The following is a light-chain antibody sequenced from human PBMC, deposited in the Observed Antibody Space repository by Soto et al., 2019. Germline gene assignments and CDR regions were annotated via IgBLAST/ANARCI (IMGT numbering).Light chain of an antibody. J-gene: IGKJ2*03. CDR3: MQGTHWPPYS. Sequence: DVVMTQSPLSLPVTLGQPASISCRSSQSLVYSDGHTYLNWLQQRPGQSPRRLIYKVSNRDSGVPDRFSGSGSGTDFTLKISRVEAEDVGVYYCMQGTHWPPYSFGQGTTLEIK. CDR2: KVS. V-gene: IGKV2-30*01. CDR1: QSLVYSDGHTY.